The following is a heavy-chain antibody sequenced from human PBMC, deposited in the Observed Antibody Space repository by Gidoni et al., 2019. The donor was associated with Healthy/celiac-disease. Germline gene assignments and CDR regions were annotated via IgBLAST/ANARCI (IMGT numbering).Heavy chain of an antibody. V-gene: IGHV4-39*01. Sequence: QLQLQESGPGLVKPSETLSLTCTVSGGSISSSSYYWGWIRQPPGKGLEWIGSIYYSGSTYYNPSLKSRVTISVETSKNQFSLKLSSVTAADTAVYYCARHYTTGTTFDYWGQGTLVTVSS. CDR2: IYYSGST. CDR1: GGSISSSSYY. D-gene: IGHD1-1*01. J-gene: IGHJ4*02. CDR3: ARHYTTGTTFDY.